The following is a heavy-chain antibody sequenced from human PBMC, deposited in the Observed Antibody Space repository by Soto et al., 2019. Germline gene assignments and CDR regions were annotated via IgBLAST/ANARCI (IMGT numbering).Heavy chain of an antibody. V-gene: IGHV1-18*01. J-gene: IGHJ5*02. CDR2: ISGYNGNT. CDR3: ARIPNERGGWFDP. D-gene: IGHD2-8*01. CDR1: GYTFTSYG. Sequence: QVQLVQSGAEVKNPGASVKVSCKASGYTFTSYGVSWVRQAPGQGLEWMGWISGYNGNTKYTQKLQGRVTMTTDTSTSTAYLELRSLRSDDTAVYFCARIPNERGGWFDPWGQGTLVTVSP.